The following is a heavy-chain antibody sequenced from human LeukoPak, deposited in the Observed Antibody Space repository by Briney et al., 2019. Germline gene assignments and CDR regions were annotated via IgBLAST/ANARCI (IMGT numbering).Heavy chain of an antibody. J-gene: IGHJ4*02. CDR3: ARDLHGNNPFDY. CDR1: GFTVTSNY. Sequence: GGSLRLSCATSGFTVTSNYMSWVRQAPGKGLEWVSVIYSGGDTYYADSVKGRFTISRDNSKNTLYLQMNSLRAEDTAVYYCARDLHGNNPFDYWGQGTLVTVSS. D-gene: IGHD2/OR15-2a*01. V-gene: IGHV3-53*01. CDR2: IYSGGDT.